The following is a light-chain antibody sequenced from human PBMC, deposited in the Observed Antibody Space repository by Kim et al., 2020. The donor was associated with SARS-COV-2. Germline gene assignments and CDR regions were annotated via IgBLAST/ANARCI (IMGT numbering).Light chain of an antibody. CDR1: SANLGSNT. CDR3: ATWDDSLNGPI. Sequence: GQRGTVSCSGSSANLGSNTVNWYQQLPGTAPKLLIYSDNLRPAGVPDRFSGSKSGTSASLAISGLQSEDEADYYCATWDDSLNGPIFGGGTQLTVL. CDR2: SDN. V-gene: IGLV1-44*01. J-gene: IGLJ2*01.